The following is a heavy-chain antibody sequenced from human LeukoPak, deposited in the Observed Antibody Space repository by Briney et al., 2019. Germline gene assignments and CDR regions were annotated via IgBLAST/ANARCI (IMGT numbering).Heavy chain of an antibody. Sequence: SETLSLTCTVSAGSFISSSHHWSWIRQPPGKGLEWIGEINHSGSTNYNPSLKSRVTISVDTSKNQFSLKLSSVTAADTAVYYCARTILAAAAHDYWGQGTLVTVSS. CDR2: INHSGST. CDR3: ARTILAAAAHDY. CDR1: AGSFISSSHH. D-gene: IGHD6-13*01. V-gene: IGHV4-39*07. J-gene: IGHJ4*02.